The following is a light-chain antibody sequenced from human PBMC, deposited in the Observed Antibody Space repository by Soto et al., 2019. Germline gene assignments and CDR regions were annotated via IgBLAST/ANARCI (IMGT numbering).Light chain of an antibody. V-gene: IGKV1-27*01. Sequence: EIQMTQSPSSLSASVGDRVTITCRASQGISNYLAWYQQQPGKVPKLLIYVASTLQSGVASRFSGSGSCTDFTLTISSLQPEDVSTYYCQKYNSAPWTFGQGTKVEIK. J-gene: IGKJ1*01. CDR3: QKYNSAPWT. CDR2: VAS. CDR1: QGISNY.